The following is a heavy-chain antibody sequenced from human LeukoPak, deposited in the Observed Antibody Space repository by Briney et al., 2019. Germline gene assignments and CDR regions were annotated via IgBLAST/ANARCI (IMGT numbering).Heavy chain of an antibody. D-gene: IGHD3-22*01. Sequence: GGSLRLSCAASGFTFSNYEMNWVRQAPGKGLEWVGRIKSKTDGGTTDYAAPVKGRFTISRDDSKNTLYLQMNSLKTEDTAVYYCTTVYYYDSSGYYPPIWGQGTMVTVSS. CDR2: IKSKTDGGTT. V-gene: IGHV3-15*01. CDR3: TTVYYYDSSGYYPPI. CDR1: GFTFSNYE. J-gene: IGHJ3*02.